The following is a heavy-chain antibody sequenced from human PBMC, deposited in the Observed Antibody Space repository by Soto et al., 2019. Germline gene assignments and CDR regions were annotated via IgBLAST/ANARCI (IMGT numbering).Heavy chain of an antibody. CDR3: ARADCSGYSSY. D-gene: IGHD3-22*01. J-gene: IGHJ4*02. CDR2: MNPNSGNT. Sequence: QVQLVQSGAEVKKPGASVKVSCKASGSTFTSYDINWVRQATGQGLEWMVWMNPNSGNTGYAQKFQGRVNMTRNTSISTAYMELSSLGSEDTAVYYCARADCSGYSSYWGQVTLVTVSS. CDR1: GSTFTSYD. V-gene: IGHV1-8*01.